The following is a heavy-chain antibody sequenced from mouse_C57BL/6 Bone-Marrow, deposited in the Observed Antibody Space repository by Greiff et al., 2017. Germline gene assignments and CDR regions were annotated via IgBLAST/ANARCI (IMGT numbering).Heavy chain of an antibody. CDR2: ISSGGSYT. V-gene: IGHV5-6*02. J-gene: IGHJ3*01. CDR1: GFTFSSYG. D-gene: IGHD1-1*01. Sequence: DVMLVESGGDLVKPGGSLKLSCAASGFTFSSYGMSWVRQTPDKRLEWVATISSGGSYTYYPDSVKGRFTISRDNAKNTLYLQMSSLKSEDTAMYYCAREEITTVVDTFAYWGQGTLVTVSA. CDR3: AREEITTVVDTFAY.